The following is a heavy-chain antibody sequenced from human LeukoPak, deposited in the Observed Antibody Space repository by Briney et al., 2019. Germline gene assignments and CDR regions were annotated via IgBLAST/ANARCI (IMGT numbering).Heavy chain of an antibody. Sequence: GGSLRLSCAASGFTFSSYGMSWVRQAPGKGLEWVSAISGSGGSTYYADSVKGRFTISRDSSKNTLYLQMNSLRAEDTAVYYCAKGYPAGGGYIEYWGQGTLVTVSS. CDR1: GFTFSSYG. J-gene: IGHJ4*02. D-gene: IGHD2-2*01. CDR3: AKGYPAGGGYIEY. CDR2: ISGSGGST. V-gene: IGHV3-23*01.